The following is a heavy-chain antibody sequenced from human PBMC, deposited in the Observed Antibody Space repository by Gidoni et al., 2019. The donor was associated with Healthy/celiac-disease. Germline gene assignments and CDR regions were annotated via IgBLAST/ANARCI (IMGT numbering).Heavy chain of an antibody. D-gene: IGHD3-10*01. CDR2: IKSKTDGGTT. Sequence: EVQLVESGGGLVKPGGSLRLSCAASGFTFSNAWMSWVRQAPGKGLEWVGRIKSKTDGGTTDYAAPVKGRFTISRDDSKNTLYLQMNSLKTEDTAVYYCTTAIRQRNYYGSGSYLWAFDIWGQGTMVTVSS. CDR3: TTAIRQRNYYGSGSYLWAFDI. V-gene: IGHV3-15*01. CDR1: GFTFSNAW. J-gene: IGHJ3*02.